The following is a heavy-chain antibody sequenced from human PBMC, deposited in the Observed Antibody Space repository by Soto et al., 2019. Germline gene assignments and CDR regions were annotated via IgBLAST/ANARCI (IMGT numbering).Heavy chain of an antibody. CDR3: ARFRRGSSGSHYFDY. CDR2: INQDGSEK. CDR1: GFTFSNFW. Sequence: LRLSCAASGFTFSNFWMSWVRQAPGKGLEWVANINQDGSEKYYVGSVKGRFTISRDNAKNSLYLLTNSLRAEDTAVYYCARFRRGSSGSHYFDYWGQGTLVTVSS. V-gene: IGHV3-7*03. D-gene: IGHD6-19*01. J-gene: IGHJ4*02.